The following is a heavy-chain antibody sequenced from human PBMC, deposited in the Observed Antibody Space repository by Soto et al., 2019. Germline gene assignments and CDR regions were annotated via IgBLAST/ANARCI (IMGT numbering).Heavy chain of an antibody. V-gene: IGHV4-4*07. D-gene: IGHD2-15*01. CDR2: IYTSGST. Sequence: SETLSLTCTVSGGSISSYYWSWIRQPAGKGLEWIGRIYTSGSTNYNPSLKSRVTMSVDTSKNQFSLKLSSVTAADTAVYYCAREYPLGYYSGGSCDSKRHYYYYGMDVWGQGTTVTVSS. J-gene: IGHJ6*02. CDR3: AREYPLGYYSGGSCDSKRHYYYYGMDV. CDR1: GGSISSYY.